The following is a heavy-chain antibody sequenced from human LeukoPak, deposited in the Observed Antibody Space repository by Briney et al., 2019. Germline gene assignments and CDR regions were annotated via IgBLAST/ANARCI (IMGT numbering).Heavy chain of an antibody. CDR1: GGSISSYL. D-gene: IGHD3-10*01. J-gene: IGHJ4*02. CDR3: ARVAESSGRYFPDY. V-gene: IGHV4-4*07. CDR2: VYTSGST. Sequence: SETLSLTCTVSGGSISSYLWSWIRQPAGKELEWIGRVYTSGSTNYNPSLKSRVTMSVDTSKNQFSLKLRSVTAADTAVYYCARVAESSGRYFPDYWGQGTLVTVSS.